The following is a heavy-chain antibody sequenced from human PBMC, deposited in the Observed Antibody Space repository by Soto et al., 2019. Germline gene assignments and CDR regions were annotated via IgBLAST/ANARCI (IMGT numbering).Heavy chain of an antibody. V-gene: IGHV1-69*01. J-gene: IGHJ4*02. CDR2: IIPLFGTA. CDR1: VGTFSSYG. Sequence: QVQLVQSGAEVKKPGSSVKVSCKASVGTFSSYGFSWVRQAPGQGLEWMGGIIPLFGTANYAQKFQGRVTITADESRSTTYMELSSLRSEDSAVYYCARDECSGGSCYSDYWGQGTLVTVSS. CDR3: ARDECSGGSCYSDY. D-gene: IGHD2-15*01.